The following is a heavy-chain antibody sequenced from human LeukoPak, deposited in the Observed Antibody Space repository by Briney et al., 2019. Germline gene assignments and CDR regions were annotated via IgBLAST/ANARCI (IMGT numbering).Heavy chain of an antibody. J-gene: IGHJ4*02. D-gene: IGHD6-19*01. CDR1: GFTFSAYA. Sequence: GGSLRLSCAASGFTFSAYAMSWVRQAPAKGPEWVSAISGSDGTIYYADSVKGRFTVSRDNSKNTLYLQMNSLRAEDSAIYYCAKRSSYSSGYYGDYWGQGTLVTVSS. V-gene: IGHV3-23*01. CDR2: ISGSDGTI. CDR3: AKRSSYSSGYYGDY.